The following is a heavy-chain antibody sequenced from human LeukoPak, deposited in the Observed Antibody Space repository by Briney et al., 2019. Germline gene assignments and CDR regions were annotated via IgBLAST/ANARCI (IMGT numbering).Heavy chain of an antibody. V-gene: IGHV1-2*02. D-gene: IGHD5-12*01. CDR2: INPNSGGT. J-gene: IGHJ4*02. CDR1: GYTXTTYY. CDR3: AGRGYSGYDFDY. Sequence: ASVKVSCKASGYTXTTYYMHGVRQAPGQGLEWMGWINPNSGGTNYAQKFQGRVTMTRDTSISTAYMELSRLRSDDTAVYYCAGRGYSGYDFDYWGQGTLVTVSS.